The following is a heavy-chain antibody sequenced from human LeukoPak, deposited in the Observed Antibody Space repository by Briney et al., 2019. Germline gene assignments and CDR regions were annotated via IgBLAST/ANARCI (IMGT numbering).Heavy chain of an antibody. CDR3: AREGYYYDSSGYYYSRREGHASDI. J-gene: IGHJ3*02. Sequence: GGSLRLSCAASGFTFSSYSMNWVRQAPGKGLEWVSSISSSSSYIYYADSVKGRFTISRDNAKNSLYLQMNSLRAEDTAVYYCAREGYYYDSSGYYYSRREGHASDIWGQGTMVTVSS. V-gene: IGHV3-21*01. CDR2: ISSSSSYI. CDR1: GFTFSSYS. D-gene: IGHD3-22*01.